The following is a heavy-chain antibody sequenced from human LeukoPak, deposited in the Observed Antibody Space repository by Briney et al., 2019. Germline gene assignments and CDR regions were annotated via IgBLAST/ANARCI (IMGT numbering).Heavy chain of an antibody. CDR3: AKDTAMATIGFDY. CDR2: IKQDGSEK. D-gene: IGHD5-18*01. J-gene: IGHJ4*02. Sequence: PGGSLRLSCAASGXTFSSYWMSWVRQAPGKGLEWVANIKQDGSEKYYVDSVKGRFTISRDNSKNSLYLQMNSLRTEDTALYYCAKDTAMATIGFDYWGQGTLVTVSS. V-gene: IGHV3-7*05. CDR1: GXTFSSYW.